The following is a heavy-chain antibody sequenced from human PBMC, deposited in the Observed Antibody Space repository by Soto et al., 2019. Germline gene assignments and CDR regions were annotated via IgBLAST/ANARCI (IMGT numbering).Heavy chain of an antibody. J-gene: IGHJ4*02. D-gene: IGHD2-2*01. V-gene: IGHV1-69*12. Sequence: QVQLVQSGAEVKKPGSSVKVSCKASGGTFSSYAISWVRQAPGQGLEWMGGIIPIFGTANYAQKFQGRVTITADDSTSTAYMELSSLRSEDTAGYYCASNWKALVPADIRYWGQGTLVTVSS. CDR3: ASNWKALVPADIRY. CDR2: IIPIFGTA. CDR1: GGTFSSYA.